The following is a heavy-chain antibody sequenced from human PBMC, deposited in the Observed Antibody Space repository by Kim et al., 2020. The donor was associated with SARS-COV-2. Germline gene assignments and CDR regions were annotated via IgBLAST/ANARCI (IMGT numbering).Heavy chain of an antibody. D-gene: IGHD6-13*01. CDR2: IGTAGDT. Sequence: GGSLRLSCAASGFTFSSYDMHWVRQATGKGLEWVSAIGTAGDTYYPGSVKGRFTISRENAKNSLYLQMNSLRAGDTAVYYCARDRWIAASGKDFYYYGMDVWGQGTTVTVSS. V-gene: IGHV3-13*01. J-gene: IGHJ6*02. CDR3: ARDRWIAASGKDFYYYGMDV. CDR1: GFTFSSYD.